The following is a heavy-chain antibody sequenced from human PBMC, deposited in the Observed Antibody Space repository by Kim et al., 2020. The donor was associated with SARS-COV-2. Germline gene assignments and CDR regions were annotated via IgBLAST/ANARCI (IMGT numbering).Heavy chain of an antibody. CDR3: VRAGFGGAMPYHYSMDV. V-gene: IGHV3-33*01. CDR2: IWYDGSRK. J-gene: IGHJ6*02. D-gene: IGHD3-10*01. CDR1: GCSFSNHG. Sequence: GGSLRLSCAASGCSFSNHGMHWVRQAPGKGLEWVAVIWYDGSRKYYADSVKGRFTMSRDNSKNTVYLQMNSLRVEDTAVYYCVRAGFGGAMPYHYSMDVWGQGTTVTVSS.